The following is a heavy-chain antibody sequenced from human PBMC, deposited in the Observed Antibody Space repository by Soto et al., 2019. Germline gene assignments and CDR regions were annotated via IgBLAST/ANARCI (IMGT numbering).Heavy chain of an antibody. CDR2: ISGSGGST. CDR1: GFTFSSYA. CDR3: AKTALWPHYYSYSMDV. J-gene: IGHJ6*02. D-gene: IGHD2-21*01. Sequence: GGSLRLSCAASGFTFSSYAMSWVRQAPGKGLEWVSAISGSGGSTYYADSVKGRFTISRDNSKNTLYLQMNSLRAEDTAVYYCAKTALWPHYYSYSMDVCVPGTTDTGSS. V-gene: IGHV3-23*01.